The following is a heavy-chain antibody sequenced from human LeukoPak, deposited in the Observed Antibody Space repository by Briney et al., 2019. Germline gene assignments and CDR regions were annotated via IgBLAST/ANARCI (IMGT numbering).Heavy chain of an antibody. Sequence: GGSLRLSCAASGFTFISYAIHWVRQAPGKGLEWVAVISFHGTDSFYADSVKGRFTISRDNSKYTLYLQMSSLRADDTAVYYCAKAPKRGSWYFDYWGQGTLVTVSS. D-gene: IGHD6-13*01. V-gene: IGHV3-30*04. CDR1: GFTFISYA. J-gene: IGHJ4*02. CDR3: AKAPKRGSWYFDY. CDR2: ISFHGTDS.